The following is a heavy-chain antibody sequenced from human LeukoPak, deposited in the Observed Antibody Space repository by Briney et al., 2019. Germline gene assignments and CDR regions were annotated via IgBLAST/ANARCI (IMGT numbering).Heavy chain of an antibody. CDR3: ARIAYYDFWSGYSYYFDY. J-gene: IGHJ4*02. Sequence: GGSLRLSCAASGFTFSQHWMSWVRQAPGKGLEWMANISPDGSAKFYVDSVKGRFTISRDNAKNSLYLQMNSLRAEDTAVYYCARIAYYDFWSGYSYYFDYWGQGTLVTVSS. CDR2: ISPDGSAK. D-gene: IGHD3-3*01. V-gene: IGHV3-7*03. CDR1: GFTFSQHW.